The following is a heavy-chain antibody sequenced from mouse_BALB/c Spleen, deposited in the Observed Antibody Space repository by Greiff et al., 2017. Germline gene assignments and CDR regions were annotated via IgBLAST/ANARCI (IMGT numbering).Heavy chain of an antibody. J-gene: IGHJ3*01. D-gene: IGHD2-1*01. CDR3: ARRGDVNYGEFAD. Sequence: EVQLVESGGGLVQPGGSLRLSCATSGFTFTDYYMSWVRQPPGKALEWLGFIRNKANGFTTEYSASVKGRFTISRDNAKHTLYLQMSSLKSEDTAMYYGARRGDVNYGEFADGGQGTLVTVSA. V-gene: IGHV7-3*02. CDR1: GFTFTDYY. CDR2: IRNKANGFTT.